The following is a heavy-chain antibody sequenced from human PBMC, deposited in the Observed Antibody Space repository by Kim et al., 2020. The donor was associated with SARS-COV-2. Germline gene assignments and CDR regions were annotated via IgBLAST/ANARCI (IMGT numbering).Heavy chain of an antibody. J-gene: IGHJ3*01. Sequence: GGSLRLSCAASGFTFNTFPMSWVRQTPGKGPEWVSAVTTSGDTIYADSVKGRFTISRDNSNNRLFLQMDSLRAEDTALYYCAQKGFEGRPPGALDLWGQG. CDR1: GFTFNTFP. V-gene: IGHV3-23*01. CDR3: AQKGFEGRPPGALDL. CDR2: VTTSGDT.